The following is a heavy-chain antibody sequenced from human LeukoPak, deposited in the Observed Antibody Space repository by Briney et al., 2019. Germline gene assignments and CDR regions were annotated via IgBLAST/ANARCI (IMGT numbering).Heavy chain of an antibody. CDR1: GYTLTELS. CDR2: FDPEDGET. Sequence: ASVKVSCKVSGYTLTELSMHWVRQAPGKGLEWMGGFDPEDGETIYAQKFQGRVTMTEDTSTDTAYMELGSLRSEDTAVYYCATAMVRGVSYGMDVWGQGTTVTVSS. CDR3: ATAMVRGVSYGMDV. J-gene: IGHJ6*02. D-gene: IGHD3-10*01. V-gene: IGHV1-24*01.